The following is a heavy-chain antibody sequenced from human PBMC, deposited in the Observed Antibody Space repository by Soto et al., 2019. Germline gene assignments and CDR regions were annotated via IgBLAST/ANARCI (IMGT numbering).Heavy chain of an antibody. CDR1: GFTFTNYA. CDR2: ISARSDYT. Sequence: EVQMLESGGGLVQPGGSLRLSCAASGFTFTNYAMTLVRQAPGKVLEWVSSISARSDYTSYTDSVKGRFTISRDNSENTLWLQMNSLRAEDTAVYHCAYVDSSGYYRPCDYWGQGTMVTVSS. J-gene: IGHJ4*02. D-gene: IGHD3-22*01. V-gene: IGHV3-23*01. CDR3: AYVDSSGYYRPCDY.